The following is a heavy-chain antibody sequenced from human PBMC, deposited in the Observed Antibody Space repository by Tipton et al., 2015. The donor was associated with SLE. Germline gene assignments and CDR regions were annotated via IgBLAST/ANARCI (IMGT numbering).Heavy chain of an antibody. CDR1: GGSFSGYY. CDR2: INHSGST. V-gene: IGHV4-34*01. Sequence: GLVKPSETPSLTCAVYGGSFSGYYWSWIRQPPGKGLEWIGEINHSGSTNYNPSLKSRVTISVDTSKNQFSLKLSSVTAADTAVYYCATIALAAAGSGWFDPWGQGTLVTVSS. CDR3: ATIALAAAGSGWFDP. D-gene: IGHD6-13*01. J-gene: IGHJ5*02.